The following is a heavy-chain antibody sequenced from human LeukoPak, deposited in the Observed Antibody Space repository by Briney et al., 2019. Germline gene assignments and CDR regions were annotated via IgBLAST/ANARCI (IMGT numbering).Heavy chain of an antibody. CDR1: GYTLTELS. Sequence: GASVTVSCKVSGYTLTELSMHWVRQAPGKGLEWMGGFDPEDGETIYAQKFQGRVTMTEDTSTDTAYMELSSLRSEDTAVYYCATVGYSYGYFFDYWGQGTLVTVSS. D-gene: IGHD5-18*01. J-gene: IGHJ4*02. V-gene: IGHV1-24*01. CDR3: ATVGYSYGYFFDY. CDR2: FDPEDGET.